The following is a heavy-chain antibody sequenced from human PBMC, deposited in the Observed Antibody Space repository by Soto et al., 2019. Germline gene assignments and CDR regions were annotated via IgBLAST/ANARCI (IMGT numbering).Heavy chain of an antibody. Sequence: QVQLVESGGGVVQPGRSLRLSCAASGFTFSSYGMHWVRQAPGKGLEWVAVISYDGSNKYYADSVKGRFTISRDNSKNTLYLQMNSLRAEDTAVYYCAKAGVVTHYHFDYRGQGTLVTVSS. CDR3: AKAGVVTHYHFDY. CDR1: GFTFSSYG. J-gene: IGHJ4*02. CDR2: ISYDGSNK. D-gene: IGHD2-15*01. V-gene: IGHV3-30*18.